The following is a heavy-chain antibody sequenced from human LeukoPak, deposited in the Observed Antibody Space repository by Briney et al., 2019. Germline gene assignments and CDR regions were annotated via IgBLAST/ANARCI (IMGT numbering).Heavy chain of an antibody. D-gene: IGHD3-10*01. J-gene: IGHJ4*02. CDR3: ARSFQPMVRGVILDY. Sequence: PSETLSLTCTVSGGSISSSNHFWGWIRQSPGKGLEWIGSIYYSGSTYYNPSLKSRVTISVDTSKNQFSLKLSSVTAADTAVYYCARSFQPMVRGVILDYWGQGTLVTVSS. V-gene: IGHV4-39*07. CDR1: GGSISSSNHF. CDR2: IYYSGST.